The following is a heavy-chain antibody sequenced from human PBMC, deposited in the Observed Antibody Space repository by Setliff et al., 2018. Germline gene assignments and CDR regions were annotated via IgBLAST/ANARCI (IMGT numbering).Heavy chain of an antibody. D-gene: IGHD2-8*01. J-gene: IGHJ5*02. V-gene: IGHV4-38-2*01. CDR3: ARVLNWFDP. CDR1: GYSISSGYN. CDR2: IYYRGST. Sequence: SETLSLTCAVSGYSISSGYNWGWIRQPPGKGLEWIASIYYRGSTSYNSSLKSRVSISVDTSKNQFSLKLSSVTAADTAVYYCARVLNWFDPWGQGTLVTVSS.